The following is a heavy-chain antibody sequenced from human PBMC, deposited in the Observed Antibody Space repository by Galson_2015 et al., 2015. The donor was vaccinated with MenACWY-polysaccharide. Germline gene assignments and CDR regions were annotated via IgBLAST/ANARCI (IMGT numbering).Heavy chain of an antibody. J-gene: IGHJ3*01. D-gene: IGHD3-3*01. V-gene: IGHV1-8*01. CDR2: GNT. CDR3: ARARSWSGYFAFDF. Sequence: GNTGYSQRFQGRVTMTRNTSISTAYMELSSLGSEDTAVYYCARARSWSGYFAFDFWGQGTMVTVSS.